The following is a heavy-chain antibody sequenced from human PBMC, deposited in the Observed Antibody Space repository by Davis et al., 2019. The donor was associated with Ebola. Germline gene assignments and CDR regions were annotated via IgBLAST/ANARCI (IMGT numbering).Heavy chain of an antibody. CDR2: ISGSGGST. CDR3: AKDHVLMVYDTYYFDY. CDR1: GFTFSSYA. V-gene: IGHV3-23*01. J-gene: IGHJ4*02. Sequence: GESLKISCAASGFTFSSYAMSWVRQAPGKGLEWVSAISGSGGSTYYADSVKGRFTISRDNSKNTLYLQMNSLRAEDTAVYYCAKDHVLMVYDTYYFDYWGQGTLVTVSS. D-gene: IGHD2-8*01.